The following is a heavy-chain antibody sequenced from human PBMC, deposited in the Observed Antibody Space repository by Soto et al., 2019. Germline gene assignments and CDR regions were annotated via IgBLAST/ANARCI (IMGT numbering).Heavy chain of an antibody. CDR3: ARVGQTAAGITSDY. V-gene: IGHV1-8*01. J-gene: IGHJ4*02. Sequence: GASVKVSCKASGYTFTSCDINWVRQANGQGLEWMGWMNPNSGNTGYAQKFQGRVTMTRNTSISTAYMELSSLRSEDTAVYYCARVGQTAAGITSDYWGQGTLVTVSS. D-gene: IGHD6-13*01. CDR1: GYTFTSCD. CDR2: MNPNSGNT.